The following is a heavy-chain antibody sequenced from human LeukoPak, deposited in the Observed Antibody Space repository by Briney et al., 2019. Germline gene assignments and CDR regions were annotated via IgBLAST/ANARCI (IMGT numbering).Heavy chain of an antibody. J-gene: IGHJ3*02. CDR1: GYRFSMSW. Sequence: GESLKISCKGSGYRFSMSWIAWVRQMPGKGLEWMGIVLPGDSDTRYSPSFRGQVTISADKSINTAYVQWSSLKASDTAMYYCARERSSGYYTEDAFDIWGQGTMVTVSS. CDR2: VLPGDSDT. CDR3: ARERSSGYYTEDAFDI. V-gene: IGHV5-51*01. D-gene: IGHD3-22*01.